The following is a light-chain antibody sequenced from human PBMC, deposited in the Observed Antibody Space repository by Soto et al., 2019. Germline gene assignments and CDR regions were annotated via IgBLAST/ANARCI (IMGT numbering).Light chain of an antibody. CDR2: DVG. J-gene: IGLJ3*02. CDR1: SSDVGTYNY. CDR3: SSYTTSSTQV. Sequence: QSALTQPASVSGSPGQSITISCTGTSSDVGTYNYVSWYQHRPGKAPKLMIYDVGYRPSGVSNRFSGSKSANTASLTISGLQAEDEADYYCSSYTTSSTQVFGGGTKLTVL. V-gene: IGLV2-14*01.